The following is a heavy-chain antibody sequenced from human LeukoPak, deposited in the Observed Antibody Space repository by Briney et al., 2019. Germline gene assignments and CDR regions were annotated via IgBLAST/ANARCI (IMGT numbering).Heavy chain of an antibody. Sequence: SETLSLTCAVYGGSSSGYYRSWVRHPPGNGLEWIGEINHSGRTNYNPSLKSRVTISVDTSKNQFSLKLSSVAAADTAVYYCARRKAYGAAEFDPWGQGTLVTVSS. V-gene: IGHV4-34*01. J-gene: IGHJ5*02. D-gene: IGHD4-17*01. CDR1: GGSSSGYY. CDR2: INHSGRT. CDR3: ARRKAYGAAEFDP.